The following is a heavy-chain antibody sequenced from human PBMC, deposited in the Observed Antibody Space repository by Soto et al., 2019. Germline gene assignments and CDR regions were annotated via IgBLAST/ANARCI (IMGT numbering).Heavy chain of an antibody. Sequence: ASVKVSCNVSGHNLTYLSIYWVRQSPGTGLECMGGFDPKDGLPVYAQNFQGRVTMTEDASTDTVYMEVESLRSEDTAVYYCATVVGLGRYFFDAWGQGTLVTVSS. J-gene: IGHJ5*02. CDR1: GHNLTYLS. V-gene: IGHV1-24*01. D-gene: IGHD3-9*01. CDR3: ATVVGLGRYFFDA. CDR2: FDPKDGLP.